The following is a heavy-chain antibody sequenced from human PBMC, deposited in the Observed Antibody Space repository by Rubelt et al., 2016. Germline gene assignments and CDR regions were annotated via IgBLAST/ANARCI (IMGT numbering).Heavy chain of an antibody. D-gene: IGHD6-19*01. J-gene: IGHJ5*02. CDR1: GYTFTSYY. CDR2: INPSGGST. V-gene: IGHV1-46*01. CDR3: ARDKEWLATRGFQNWFDP. Sequence: QVQLVQSGAEVKKPGASVKVSCKASGYTFTSYYMHWVRQAPGQGLEWMGIINPSGGSTSYAQKFQGRVTMTTDTSTSTAYMELRSLRSDDTAVYYCARDKEWLATRGFQNWFDPWGQGTLVTVSS.